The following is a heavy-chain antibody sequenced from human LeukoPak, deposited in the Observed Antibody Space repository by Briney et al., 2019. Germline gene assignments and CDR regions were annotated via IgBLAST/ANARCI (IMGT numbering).Heavy chain of an antibody. Sequence: SVKVSCKASGGTFSSYAISWVRQAPGQGLGWMGRIVPIFGIANYAQKFQGRVTITADKSTSTAYMELSSLRSEDTAVYYCARDPPYRRHYYDSPPDLPGDYWGQGTLVTVSS. V-gene: IGHV1-69*04. CDR1: GGTFSSYA. J-gene: IGHJ4*02. D-gene: IGHD3-22*01. CDR3: ARDPPYRRHYYDSPPDLPGDY. CDR2: IVPIFGIA.